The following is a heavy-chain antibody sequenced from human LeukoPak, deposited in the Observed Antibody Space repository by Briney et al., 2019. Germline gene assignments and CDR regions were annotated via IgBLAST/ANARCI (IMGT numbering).Heavy chain of an antibody. CDR2: INTNTGNP. J-gene: IGHJ4*02. Sequence: ASVKVSCKASGYTFTSYGISWVRQAPGQGLEWMGWINTNTGNPTYAQGFTGRFVFSLDTSVSTAYLQISSLKAEDTAVYYCAREAELGIAAAGTFDYWGQGTLVTVSS. D-gene: IGHD6-13*01. V-gene: IGHV7-4-1*02. CDR3: AREAELGIAAAGTFDY. CDR1: GYTFTSYG.